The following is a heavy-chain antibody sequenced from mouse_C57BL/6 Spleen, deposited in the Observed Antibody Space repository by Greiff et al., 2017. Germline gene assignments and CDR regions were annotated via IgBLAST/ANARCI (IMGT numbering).Heavy chain of an antibody. Sequence: EVQLQQSGPELVKPGASVKISCKASGYTFTDYYMNWVKQSHGKSLEWIGDINPNNGGTSYNQKFKGKATLTVDKSSSTAYMELRSLTSEDSAVYYCASPLLYYAMDYWGQGTSVTVSS. J-gene: IGHJ4*01. CDR2: INPNNGGT. D-gene: IGHD1-2*01. V-gene: IGHV1-26*01. CDR3: ASPLLYYAMDY. CDR1: GYTFTDYY.